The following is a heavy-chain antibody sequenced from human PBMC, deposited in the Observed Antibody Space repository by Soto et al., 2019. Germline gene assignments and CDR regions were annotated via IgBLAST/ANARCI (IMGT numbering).Heavy chain of an antibody. J-gene: IGHJ4*01. D-gene: IGHD2-2*01. CDR2: VKSKTDGGSS. Sequence: GGSLRLSCAASGFAFSNAWINWVRQAPGKGLEWVGRVKSKTDGGSSDYAAPVKGRFAVSRDDSKNMVYLQMNSLKIEDTAVYYCTTDSRTALPEVRFDYWGHGTLVTVS. CDR3: TTDSRTALPEVRFDY. CDR1: GFAFSNAW. V-gene: IGHV3-15*07.